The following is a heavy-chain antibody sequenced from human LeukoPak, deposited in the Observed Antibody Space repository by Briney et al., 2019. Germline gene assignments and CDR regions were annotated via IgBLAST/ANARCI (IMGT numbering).Heavy chain of an antibody. CDR2: ISSDSSYI. V-gene: IGHV3-21*01. CDR3: ARDPGYFVFYFDY. CDR1: GFTFSSNS. J-gene: IGHJ4*02. D-gene: IGHD3-9*01. Sequence: GGSLRLSCAASGFTFSSNSMNWVRQTPGKGLEWVSSISSDSSYIYYVDSMKGRFTISRDNAKNSLSLQINSLRAEDTAVYYCARDPGYFVFYFDYWGQGILVTVSS.